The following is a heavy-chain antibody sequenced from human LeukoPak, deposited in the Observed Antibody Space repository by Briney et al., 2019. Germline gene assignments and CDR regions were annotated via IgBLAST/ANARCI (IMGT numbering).Heavy chain of an antibody. CDR3: AKDYSNYAYFDY. D-gene: IGHD4-11*01. Sequence: GGSLRLSCAASGFTFNNYAIHWVRQAPGKGLEYVSAISDNGGSTFYTNSVKGRFTISRDNSKNTLYLQMGSLRAEDTALYYCAKDYSNYAYFDYWGQGILVTVSS. V-gene: IGHV3-64*01. CDR1: GFTFNNYA. CDR2: ISDNGGST. J-gene: IGHJ4*02.